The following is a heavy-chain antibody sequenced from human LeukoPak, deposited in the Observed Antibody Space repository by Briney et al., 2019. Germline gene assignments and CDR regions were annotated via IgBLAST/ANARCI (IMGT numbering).Heavy chain of an antibody. CDR1: GGSFSGYY. V-gene: IGHV4-34*01. Sequence: SETLSLTCAVYGGSFSGYYWSWIRQPPGKGLEWIGEINHSGSTNYNPSLKSRVTISVDTSKNQFSLKLSSVTAADTAVYYCARRTRSWAAVYFDYWGQGTLVTVSS. CDR3: ARRTRSWAAVYFDY. J-gene: IGHJ4*02. CDR2: INHSGST. D-gene: IGHD6-25*01.